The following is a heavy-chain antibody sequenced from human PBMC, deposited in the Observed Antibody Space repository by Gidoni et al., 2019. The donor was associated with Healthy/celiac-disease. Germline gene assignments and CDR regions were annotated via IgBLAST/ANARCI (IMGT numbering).Heavy chain of an antibody. V-gene: IGHV3-33*01. Sequence: QVQLVESGGGVVQPGRSLRLSCAASGFTFSSYGMHRVRQAPGKGLEWVAVIWYDGSNKYYADSVKGRFTISRDNSKNTLYLQMNSLRAEDTAVYYCARDRLGYCTNGVCPTHRRGWFDPWGQGTLVTVSS. CDR1: GFTFSSYG. CDR2: IWYDGSNK. CDR3: ARDRLGYCTNGVCPTHRRGWFDP. J-gene: IGHJ5*02. D-gene: IGHD2-8*01.